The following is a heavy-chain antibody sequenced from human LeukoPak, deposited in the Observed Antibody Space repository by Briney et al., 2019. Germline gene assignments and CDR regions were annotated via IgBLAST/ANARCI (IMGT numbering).Heavy chain of an antibody. Sequence: GGSLRLSCAASGFTFSNYAMHWVRQAPGKGLEWVSSISSSSSYIYYADSVKGRFTISRDNAKNSLYLQMNSLRAEDTAVYYCARDPGIAAAAVYYFDYWGQGTLVTVSS. CDR2: ISSSSSYI. D-gene: IGHD6-13*01. CDR1: GFTFSNYA. CDR3: ARDPGIAAAAVYYFDY. V-gene: IGHV3-21*01. J-gene: IGHJ4*02.